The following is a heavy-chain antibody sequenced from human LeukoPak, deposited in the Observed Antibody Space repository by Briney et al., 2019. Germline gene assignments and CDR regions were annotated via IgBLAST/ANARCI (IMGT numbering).Heavy chain of an antibody. J-gene: IGHJ6*02. Sequence: PSETLSLTCTVSGGSISSYYWSWIRLPPGKGLEWIGYIFHSGSTNYNPSLKSRVTISVDTSKNQFSLKLSSVTAADTAVYYCARGIAARPSHYGMDVWGQGTTVTVSS. V-gene: IGHV4-4*09. CDR1: GGSISSYY. D-gene: IGHD6-6*01. CDR2: IFHSGST. CDR3: ARGIAARPSHYGMDV.